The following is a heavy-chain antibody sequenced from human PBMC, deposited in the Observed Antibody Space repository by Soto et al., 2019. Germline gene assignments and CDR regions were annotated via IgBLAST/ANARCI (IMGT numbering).Heavy chain of an antibody. CDR3: ARGGDYDSSGYYFWFDP. J-gene: IGHJ5*02. CDR1: GGTFSSYA. V-gene: IGHV1-69*01. D-gene: IGHD3-22*01. Sequence: QVQLVQSGAEVKKPGSSVKVSCKASGGTFSSYAISWVRQAPGQGLEWMGGIIPIFGTANYAQKFQGRVTITADEYTSTAYMELSSLRSEDTAVYYCARGGDYDSSGYYFWFDPWGQGTLVTVSS. CDR2: IIPIFGTA.